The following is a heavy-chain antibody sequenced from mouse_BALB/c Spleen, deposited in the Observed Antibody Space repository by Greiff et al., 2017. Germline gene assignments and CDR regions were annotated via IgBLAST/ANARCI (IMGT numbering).Heavy chain of an antibody. CDR3: VRERGGNYVGAMDY. J-gene: IGHJ4*01. V-gene: IGHV10-3*03. CDR2: IRSKSNNYAT. Sequence: EVKLMESGGGLVQPKGSLKLSCAASGFTFNTYAMHWVCQAPGKGLEWVARIRSKSNNYATYYADSVKDRFTISRDDSQSMLYLQMNNLKTEDTAMYYCVRERGGNYVGAMDYWGQGTSVTVSS. D-gene: IGHD2-1*01. CDR1: GFTFNTYA.